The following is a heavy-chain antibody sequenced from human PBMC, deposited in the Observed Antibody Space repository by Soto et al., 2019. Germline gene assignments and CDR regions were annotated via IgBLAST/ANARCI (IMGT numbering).Heavy chain of an antibody. Sequence: QVQLVQSGAEVKKPGASVKVSCKASGYTFTGYYILWVRQAPGQGLEWMGWISPISGGTHCAQKYQGWGTMTRGPSISTAYMELSRLKSVDTAVYYCARSSGPRIYYGMDVWGQGTTVTVSS. V-gene: IGHV1-2*04. CDR2: ISPISGGT. CDR1: GYTFTGYY. D-gene: IGHD6-19*01. J-gene: IGHJ6*02. CDR3: ARSSGPRIYYGMDV.